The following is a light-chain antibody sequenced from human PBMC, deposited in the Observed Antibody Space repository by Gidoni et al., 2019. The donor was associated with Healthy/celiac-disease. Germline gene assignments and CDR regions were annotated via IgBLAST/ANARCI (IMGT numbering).Light chain of an antibody. CDR3: QQRSNWPPALT. Sequence: EIVLTQSPPTLSSSPGERATLSCRASQSVSSYLAWYQQKPGQAPRLPIYDASNRATGIPARFSGSESRTDFTLTISSLEPEDLAVYFCQQRSNWPPALTFGGGTKVEIK. V-gene: IGKV3-11*01. J-gene: IGKJ4*01. CDR2: DAS. CDR1: QSVSSY.